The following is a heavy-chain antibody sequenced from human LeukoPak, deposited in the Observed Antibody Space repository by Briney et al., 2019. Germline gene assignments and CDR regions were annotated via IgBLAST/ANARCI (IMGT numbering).Heavy chain of an antibody. D-gene: IGHD3-10*01. Sequence: GRSLRLSCAASGFTFSSYGMHWVRQAPGKGLEWVAVIWYDGSNKCYADSVKGRFTISRDNSKNTLYLQMNSLRAEDTAVYYCARDLNGSGRGGDYYYYGMDVWGQGTTVTVSS. CDR2: IWYDGSNK. CDR3: ARDLNGSGRGGDYYYYGMDV. CDR1: GFTFSSYG. J-gene: IGHJ6*02. V-gene: IGHV3-33*01.